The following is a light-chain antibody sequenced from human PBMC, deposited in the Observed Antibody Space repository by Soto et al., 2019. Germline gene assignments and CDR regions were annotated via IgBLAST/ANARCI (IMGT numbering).Light chain of an antibody. CDR1: SSHVGGYNY. J-gene: IGLJ1*01. CDR2: DVN. V-gene: IGLV2-11*01. CDR3: CSSAGSCIFYV. Sequence: SALRSPRSMCRSAGQSVRRSCNGTSSHVGGYNYVSWYQQRPGKAPKLMIYDVNKRPSGVPDRFSGSQSGNTASLTISGLQADDEADYSCCSSAGSCIFYVFGSGTKVTV.